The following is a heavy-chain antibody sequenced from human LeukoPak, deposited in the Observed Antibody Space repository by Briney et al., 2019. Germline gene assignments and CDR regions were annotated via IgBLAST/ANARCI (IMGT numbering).Heavy chain of an antibody. Sequence: GGSLRLSCAASGFTFSSYAMSCVRQAQGKGLEWVSGVFIHGDETYHAESVKGRFTTSRDNSKSTLYLQMNSLRADDTAVYYCAKHTGGILRSLDYWGQGTLVTVSS. J-gene: IGHJ4*02. D-gene: IGHD5/OR15-5a*01. CDR1: GFTFSSYA. CDR2: VFIHGDET. V-gene: IGHV3-23*01. CDR3: AKHTGGILRSLDY.